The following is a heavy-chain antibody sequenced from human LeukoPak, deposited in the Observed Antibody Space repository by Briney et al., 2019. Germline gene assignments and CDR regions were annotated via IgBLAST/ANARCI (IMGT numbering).Heavy chain of an antibody. CDR2: IYYSGST. V-gene: IGHV4-59*01. CDR1: GGSISSYY. CDR3: ARESIAAASDI. D-gene: IGHD6-6*01. J-gene: IGHJ3*02. Sequence: SETLSLTCTVSGGSISSYYWSWIRQPPGKGLEWIGYIYYSGSTNYNPSLKSRVTISVDTSKNQFSLKLSSVTAADTAVYYCARESIAAASDIWGQGTMVTVSS.